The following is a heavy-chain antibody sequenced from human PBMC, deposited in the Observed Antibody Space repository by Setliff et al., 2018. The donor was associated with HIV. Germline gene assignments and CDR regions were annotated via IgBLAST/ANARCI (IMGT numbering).Heavy chain of an antibody. Sequence: KTSETLSLTCSVSDASISVGTYYWSWIRQPAGKGLEWIGHVYTSGSTSGSTNYNPSLKSRVTISVDTSKNQFSLKLSSVTAADTAVYYCAADGDTNSWYFYWGQGTQVTVSS. J-gene: IGHJ4*02. CDR3: AADGDTNSWYFY. V-gene: IGHV4-61*09. CDR1: DASISVGTYY. D-gene: IGHD6-13*01. CDR2: VYTSGSTSGST.